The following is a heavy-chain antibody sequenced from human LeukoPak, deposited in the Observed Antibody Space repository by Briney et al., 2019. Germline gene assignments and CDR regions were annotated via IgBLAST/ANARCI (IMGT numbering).Heavy chain of an antibody. Sequence: ASVKVSCKASGYTFTSYGISWVRQAPGQGLEWMGWISACNCNTNYAQKLQGRVTMTTDTSTSTAYMELRSLRSDDTAVYYCARVLVGATLIDYWGQGTLVTVSS. D-gene: IGHD1-26*01. CDR2: ISACNCNT. J-gene: IGHJ4*02. CDR1: GYTFTSYG. CDR3: ARVLVGATLIDY. V-gene: IGHV1-18*01.